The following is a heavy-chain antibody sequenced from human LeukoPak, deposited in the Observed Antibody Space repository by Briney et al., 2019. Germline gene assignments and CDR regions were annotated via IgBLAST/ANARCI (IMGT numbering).Heavy chain of an antibody. Sequence: GRSLRLSCAASGFTVSTNYMSWVRQAPGKGLEWVSIIYSGGSTYYADSVKGRFTISRDNSKNTLYLQMNSLRAADTAVYYCAREKEDYYGMDVWGQGTTVTVSS. CDR1: GFTVSTNY. J-gene: IGHJ6*02. CDR3: AREKEDYYGMDV. V-gene: IGHV3-53*01. CDR2: IYSGGST.